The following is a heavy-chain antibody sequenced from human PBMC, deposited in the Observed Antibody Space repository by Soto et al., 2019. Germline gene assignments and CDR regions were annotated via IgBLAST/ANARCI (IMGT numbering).Heavy chain of an antibody. Sequence: QVQLQQWGAGLLKPSETLSLTCAVYGGSFSGYYWSWIRQPPGKGLEWIGEINRSGSTNYNPSLKSRVTISVDTSKNQFSLKLSSVTAADTAVYYCARGAPRITIFGVPKGYYYGMDVWGQGTTVTVSS. V-gene: IGHV4-34*01. D-gene: IGHD3-3*01. J-gene: IGHJ6*02. CDR1: GGSFSGYY. CDR3: ARGAPRITIFGVPKGYYYGMDV. CDR2: INRSGST.